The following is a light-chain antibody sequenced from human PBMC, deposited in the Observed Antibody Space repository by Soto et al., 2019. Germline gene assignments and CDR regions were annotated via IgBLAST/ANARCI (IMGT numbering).Light chain of an antibody. CDR2: DAS. CDR3: QQYNSYSPWT. CDR1: QSISSW. V-gene: IGKV1-5*01. J-gene: IGKJ1*01. Sequence: DIQMTQSPSTLSASLGDRVTITCRASQSISSWLAWYQQEPGKAPKLLIYDASSLESGVPSRFSGSGSGTEFTLTISSLQPDDFATYYCQQYNSYSPWTFGQGTKVDI.